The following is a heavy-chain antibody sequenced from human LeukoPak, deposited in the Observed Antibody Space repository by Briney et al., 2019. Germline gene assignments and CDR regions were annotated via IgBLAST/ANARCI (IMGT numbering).Heavy chain of an antibody. CDR2: INRDGSSP. CDR3: ARTSVTKYIDV. D-gene: IGHD4-17*01. CDR1: GFTFSSYW. V-gene: IGHV3-74*01. J-gene: IGHJ6*03. Sequence: GGSLRLAFAASGFTFSSYWVDSGRQAPGKGLVWVSRINRDGSSPTYADSVQGRFTITTDNAKNTLYLQMNSLRAEDTAVYYCARTSVTKYIDVWGKGTTVTVSS.